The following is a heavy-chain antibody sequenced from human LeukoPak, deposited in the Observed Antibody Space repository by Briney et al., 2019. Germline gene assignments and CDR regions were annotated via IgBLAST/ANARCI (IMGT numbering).Heavy chain of an antibody. CDR1: GGSISSSSYY. CDR3: ARHGGAVATDYFDY. D-gene: IGHD6-19*01. V-gene: IGHV4-39*01. J-gene: IGHJ4*02. CDR2: IYYSGST. Sequence: SETLSLTCTVSGGSISSSSYYWGWIRQPPGKGLEWMGSIYYSGSTYYNPSLKSRVTISVDTSKNQFSLKLSSVTAADTAVYYCARHGGAVATDYFDYWGQGTLVTVSS.